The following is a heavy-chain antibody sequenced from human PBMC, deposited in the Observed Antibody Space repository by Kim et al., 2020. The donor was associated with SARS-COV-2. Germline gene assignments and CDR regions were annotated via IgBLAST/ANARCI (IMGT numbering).Heavy chain of an antibody. CDR1: GGSFSGHY. CDR3: ATGYSSGPFDS. D-gene: IGHD6-19*01. CDR2: ISHSGST. Sequence: SETLSLTCAVYGGSFSGHYWSWIRQPPGKGLEWIGEISHSGSTNYNPSLKSPVNISVDTSKSQFSLTLTSVTAADTAVYYCATGYSSGPFDSWGQGTLVTVSS. J-gene: IGHJ4*02. V-gene: IGHV4-34*01.